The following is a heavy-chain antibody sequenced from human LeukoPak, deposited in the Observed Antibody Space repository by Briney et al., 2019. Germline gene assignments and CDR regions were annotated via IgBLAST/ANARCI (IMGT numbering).Heavy chain of an antibody. CDR2: MEYSVST. V-gene: IGHV4-31*03. J-gene: IGHJ5*02. CDR3: VTYRPGDINWFDP. Sequence: KASETLSLTCTVSGASIRTANYYWSWIRQYPGKGLEWIGYMEYSVSTRYNPSLKSRVVISADTSKNQFSLNLRSVTAADSAIYYCVTYRPGDINWFDPWGQGILVTVSS. CDR1: GASIRTANYY. D-gene: IGHD2-21*01.